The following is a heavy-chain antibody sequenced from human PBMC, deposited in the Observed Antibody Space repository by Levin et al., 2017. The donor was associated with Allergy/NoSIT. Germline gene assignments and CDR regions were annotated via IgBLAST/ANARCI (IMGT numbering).Heavy chain of an antibody. D-gene: IGHD3-3*01. CDR3: ARDGTYYDFWSGHLYYYYYYMDV. CDR2: IWYDGSNK. J-gene: IGHJ6*03. V-gene: IGHV3-33*01. CDR1: GFTFSSYG. Sequence: GGSLRLSCAASGFTFSSYGMHWVRQAPGKGLEWVAVIWYDGSNKYYADSVKGRFTISRDNSKNTLYLQMNSLRAEDTAVYYCARDGTYYDFWSGHLYYYYYYMDVWGKGTTVTVSS.